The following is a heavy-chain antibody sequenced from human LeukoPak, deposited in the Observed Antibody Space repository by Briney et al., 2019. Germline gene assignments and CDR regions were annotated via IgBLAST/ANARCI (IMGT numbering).Heavy chain of an antibody. V-gene: IGHV3-49*03. CDR1: GFTFGTYA. CDR2: IRSKTFGGTA. CDR3: TRYSGRTDY. J-gene: IGHJ4*02. Sequence: GGSLRLSCTSSGFTFGTYAVSWFRQAPGKGLEWVAFIRSKTFGGTAEYAASVKGRFTISRDDSKSIAYLQMNSLKTEDTAVYYCTRYSGRTDYWGQGTLVSVSS. D-gene: IGHD5-18*01.